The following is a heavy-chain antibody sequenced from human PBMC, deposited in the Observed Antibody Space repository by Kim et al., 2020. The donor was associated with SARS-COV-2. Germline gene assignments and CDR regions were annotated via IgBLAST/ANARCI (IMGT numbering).Heavy chain of an antibody. J-gene: IGHJ6*02. D-gene: IGHD2-15*01. Sequence: GGSLRLSCAASGFTFSSYDMHWVRQATGKGLEWVSAIGTAGDTYYPGSVKGRFTISRENAKNSLYLQMNSLRAGDTAVYYCARSKVVAAKGYYGMDVWGQGTTVTVSS. CDR1: GFTFSSYD. CDR3: ARSKVVAAKGYYGMDV. CDR2: IGTAGDT. V-gene: IGHV3-13*04.